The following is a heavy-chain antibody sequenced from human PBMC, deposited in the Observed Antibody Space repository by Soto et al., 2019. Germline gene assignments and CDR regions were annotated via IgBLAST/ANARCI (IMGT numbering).Heavy chain of an antibody. J-gene: IGHJ6*03. CDR3: AREVVVVPAAAYYYYYYMDV. V-gene: IGHV1-18*01. D-gene: IGHD2-2*01. CDR2: ISAYNGNT. Sequence: LKVYCKTAGGTFTSYGISGVRRSTGGGGELMGWISAYNGNTNYAQKLQGRVTMTTDTSTSTAYMELRSLRSDDTAVYYCAREVVVVPAAAYYYYYYMDVWGKGTTVTVSS. CDR1: GGTFTSYG.